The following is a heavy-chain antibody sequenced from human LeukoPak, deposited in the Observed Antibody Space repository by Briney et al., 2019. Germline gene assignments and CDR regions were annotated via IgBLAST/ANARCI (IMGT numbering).Heavy chain of an antibody. CDR1: GYTFTGYY. J-gene: IGHJ4*02. Sequence: ASVKVSCKASGYTFTGYYMHWVRQAPGQGLEWMGWINPNSGGTNYAQKFQGRVTMTRDTSISTAYMELSRLRSDDTAVYYCARIGPSGEMATITWVYWGQGTLVTVSS. D-gene: IGHD5-24*01. CDR3: ARIGPSGEMATITWVY. CDR2: INPNSGGT. V-gene: IGHV1-2*02.